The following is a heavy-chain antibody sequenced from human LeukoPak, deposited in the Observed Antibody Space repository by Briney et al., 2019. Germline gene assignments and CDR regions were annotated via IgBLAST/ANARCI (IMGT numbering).Heavy chain of an antibody. CDR1: GGSISSYY. J-gene: IGHJ6*03. CDR3: ARDWYDFWSGYSNYYYYMDV. V-gene: IGHV4-4*07. Sequence: PSETLSLTCTDSGGSISSYYWSWIRQPAGKGLEWIGRIYTSGSTNYNPSLKSRVTISVDTSKNQFSLKLSSVTAADTAVYYCARDWYDFWSGYSNYYYYMDVWGKGTTVTVSS. CDR2: IYTSGST. D-gene: IGHD3-3*01.